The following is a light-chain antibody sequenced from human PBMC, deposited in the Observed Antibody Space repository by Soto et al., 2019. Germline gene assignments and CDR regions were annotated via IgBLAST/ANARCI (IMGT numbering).Light chain of an antibody. CDR2: DAS. Sequence: EIVLTQSPATLSLSPGERATLSCRASQSVSNYLAWYQQKPGQAPRLLIYDASSTATGVPGRFRGSGSGTDFTLTISSLEPEDFAVYFCQQRSSWLTFGGGTTVEIK. V-gene: IGKV3-11*01. CDR1: QSVSNY. CDR3: QQRSSWLT. J-gene: IGKJ4*01.